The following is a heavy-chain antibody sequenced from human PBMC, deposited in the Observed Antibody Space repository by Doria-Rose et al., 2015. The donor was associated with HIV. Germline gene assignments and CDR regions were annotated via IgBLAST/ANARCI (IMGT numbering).Heavy chain of an antibody. CDR2: IFSDDER. CDR3: ARIKSSRWYHKYYFDF. J-gene: IGHJ4*02. CDR1: GVSLSSPGMG. Sequence: QITLKESGPVLVKPTETLTLTCTVSGVSLSSPGMGVNWIRQPPGKALEWLANIFSDDERSYKTSLKSRLTISRCTSKSQVVLTMTDMDPVDTATYYCARIKSSRWYHKYYFDFWGQGTLVIVSA. D-gene: IGHD6-13*01. V-gene: IGHV2-26*01.